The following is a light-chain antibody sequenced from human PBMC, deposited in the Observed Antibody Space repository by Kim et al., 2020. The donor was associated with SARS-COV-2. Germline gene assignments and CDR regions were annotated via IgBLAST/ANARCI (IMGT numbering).Light chain of an antibody. V-gene: IGLV3-21*04. J-gene: IGLJ2*01. CDR3: QVWDSSSDHRDV. CDR1: NIGSKS. CDR2: YDS. Sequence: SYELTQPPSVSVAPGKTASITCGGFNIGSKSVHWYQQKPGQAPVLVIYYDSDRPSVIPERFSGSNSGNTATLTISRVEAGDEADYYCQVWDSSSDHRDVFGGGTQLTVL.